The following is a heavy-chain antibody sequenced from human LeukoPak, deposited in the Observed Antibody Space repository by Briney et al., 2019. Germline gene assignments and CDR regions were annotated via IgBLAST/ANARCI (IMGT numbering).Heavy chain of an antibody. CDR1: GFTFSSYA. V-gene: IGHV3-30*01. CDR2: ISYDGSNK. D-gene: IGHD3-22*01. J-gene: IGHJ4*02. CDR3: ASGRGEDYDSSGYYQPFDY. Sequence: GRSLRLSCAASGFTFSSYAMHWVRQAPGKGLEWVAVISYDGSNKYYADSVKGRFTISRDNSKNTLYLQMNSLRAEDTAVYYCASGRGEDYDSSGYYQPFDYWGQGTLVTVSS.